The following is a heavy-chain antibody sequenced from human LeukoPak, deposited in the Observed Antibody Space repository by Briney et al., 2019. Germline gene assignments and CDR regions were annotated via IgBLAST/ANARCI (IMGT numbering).Heavy chain of an antibody. D-gene: IGHD6-13*01. CDR1: GGSFSDNY. V-gene: IGHV4-34*01. CDR2: INHSGTT. CDR3: ARGRLTEYSSLLFDY. Sequence: SETLSLTCAVNGGSFSDNYWSWVRQPPGKGLEWIGEINHSGTTYYNPSLKSRVTISVDTSKNQFSLKLSSVTAADTAVYYCARGRLTEYSSLLFDYWGQGTLVTVSS. J-gene: IGHJ4*02.